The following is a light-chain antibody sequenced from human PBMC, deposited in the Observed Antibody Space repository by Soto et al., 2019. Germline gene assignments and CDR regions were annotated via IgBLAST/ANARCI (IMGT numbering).Light chain of an antibody. CDR3: QQYDISWT. CDR2: GAS. J-gene: IGKJ1*01. Sequence: EIVLTQSPGTLSLSPGERATLSCRASQSVGSSHLAWYQQKPGQAPRLLIYGASSRATGIPDRFSGSGSGTDFTLTISRQEPEDFAVYYCQQYDISWTLGQGTKVEIK. CDR1: QSVGSSH. V-gene: IGKV3-20*01.